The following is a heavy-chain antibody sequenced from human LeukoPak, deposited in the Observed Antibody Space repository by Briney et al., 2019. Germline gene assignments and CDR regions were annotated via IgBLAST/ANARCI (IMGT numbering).Heavy chain of an antibody. Sequence: ASVKVSCKASGYTFIDYYIHWVRQAPGQGLEWMGWINPKSGATNSAQKFQGRVTMTRDTSINTAYMDLSRLKSDDTAVYYCAREHLVPVTRGWFDPWGQGTLVTVPS. CDR3: AREHLVPVTRGWFDP. CDR1: GYTFIDYY. CDR2: INPKSGAT. D-gene: IGHD2-2*01. V-gene: IGHV1-2*02. J-gene: IGHJ5*02.